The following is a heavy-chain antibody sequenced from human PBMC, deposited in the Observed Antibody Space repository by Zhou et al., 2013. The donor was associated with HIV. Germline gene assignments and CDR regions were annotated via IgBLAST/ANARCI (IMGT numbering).Heavy chain of an antibody. Sequence: QVQLQESGPGLVKPSETLSLTCTVSGGSISSHYWSWIRQPQKGLEWIGYIDYSGSPNYNPSLKSRLTISVDTSKNQFSLKLSSVTAADTAVYYCARVPNWGSIVPFYYMDVWGKGTTVTVSS. CDR2: IDYSGSP. CDR3: ARVPNWGSIVPFYYMDV. V-gene: IGHV4-59*11. J-gene: IGHJ6*03. D-gene: IGHD7-27*01. CDR1: GGSISSHY.